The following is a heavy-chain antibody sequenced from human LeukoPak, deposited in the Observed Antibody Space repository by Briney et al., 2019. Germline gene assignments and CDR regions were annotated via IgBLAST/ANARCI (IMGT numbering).Heavy chain of an antibody. J-gene: IGHJ4*02. D-gene: IGHD2-2*01. CDR3: ASPIYCSSTSCPWFL. V-gene: IGHV4-34*01. CDR2: INHSGST. Sequence: SETLSLTCAVYGGSFGGYYWSWIRQPPGKGLEWIGEINHSGSTNYNPYLKSRVTISVDTSKNQSSLKLTSVTAAATTVHYCASPIYCSSTSCPWFLWGQGTLVTVSS. CDR1: GGSFGGYY.